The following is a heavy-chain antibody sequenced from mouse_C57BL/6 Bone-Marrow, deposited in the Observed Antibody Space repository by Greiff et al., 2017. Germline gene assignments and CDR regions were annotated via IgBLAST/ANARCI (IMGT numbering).Heavy chain of an antibody. J-gene: IGHJ3*01. D-gene: IGHD4-1*01. CDR2: IDPETGGT. CDR3: TRGIRTGSAGFAY. V-gene: IGHV1-15*01. Sequence: QVQLKESGAELVRPGASVTLSCKASGYTFTDYEMHWVKQTPVHGLEWIGAIDPETGGTAYNQKFKGKAILTADKSSSTAYMELRSLTSEDSAVYYCTRGIRTGSAGFAYWGQGTLVTVSA. CDR1: GYTFTDYE.